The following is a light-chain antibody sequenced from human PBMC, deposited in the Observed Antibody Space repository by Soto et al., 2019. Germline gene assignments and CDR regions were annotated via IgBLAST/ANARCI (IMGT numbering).Light chain of an antibody. CDR1: TSNIGNNY. V-gene: IGLV1-51*02. J-gene: IGLJ3*02. CDR2: ENN. CDR3: GTWDSGLSASWL. Sequence: QSVLTHPPSVSTAPGQKVTISCSGSTSNIGNNYVSWYQHLPGTAPKLLIYENNKRPSGIPDRFSGSKSGTSATLGITGLQTGDEADYYCGTWDSGLSASWLFGGGTKVTVL.